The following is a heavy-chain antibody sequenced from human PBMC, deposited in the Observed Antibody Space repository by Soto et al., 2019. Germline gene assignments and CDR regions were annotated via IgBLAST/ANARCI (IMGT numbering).Heavy chain of an antibody. CDR1: GGSISSYY. CDR2: IYYSGST. J-gene: IGHJ4*02. V-gene: IGHV4-59*01. Sequence: SETLSLTCTVSGGSISSYYWSWIRQPPGKGLEWIGYIYYSGSTNYNPSLKSRVTISVDTSKNQFSLKLSSVTAADTAVYYCAGANEGDYLDYWGQGTLVTVSS. D-gene: IGHD1-1*01. CDR3: AGANEGDYLDY.